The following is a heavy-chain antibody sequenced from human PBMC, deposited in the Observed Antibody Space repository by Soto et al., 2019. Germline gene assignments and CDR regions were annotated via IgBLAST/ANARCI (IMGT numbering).Heavy chain of an antibody. V-gene: IGHV3-30-3*01. CDR3: ARSTVGTFFHALDH. CDR2: ISSDGSSK. CDR1: GFTFSRIA. J-gene: IGHJ4*02. D-gene: IGHD4-17*01. Sequence: QVQLVESGGGVVQPGRSLTLSCAASGFTFSRIAMHWVRQAPGKGLEWVAVISSDGSSKLYADSVKGRFIVTRDNPKNTLYLQMSSLRVDDTAVYYCARSTVGTFFHALDHWGQGDLVTVSS.